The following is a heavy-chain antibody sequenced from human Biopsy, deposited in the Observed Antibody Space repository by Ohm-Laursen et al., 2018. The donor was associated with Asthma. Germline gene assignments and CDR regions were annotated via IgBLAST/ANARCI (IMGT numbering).Heavy chain of an antibody. V-gene: IGHV4-30-4*01. CDR3: ARIPRRSGSYFVDY. Sequence: SETLSLTCTVSGASIKTDDHYWSWLRQPPGKGLEWFGFIHYSGSTSYNPSLKGGVTISVDTSKNQFSLKLSSETAADMAMYYCARIPRRSGSYFVDYWGQGTLVTVSS. CDR2: IHYSGST. D-gene: IGHD3-22*01. CDR1: GASIKTDDHY. J-gene: IGHJ4*02.